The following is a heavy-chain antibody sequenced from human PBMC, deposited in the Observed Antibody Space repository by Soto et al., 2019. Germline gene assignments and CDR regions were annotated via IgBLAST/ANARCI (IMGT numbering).Heavy chain of an antibody. CDR2: TYYRSKWYN. CDR3: ARAGYYSYYYYMDV. CDR1: GDRDSSNIAA. Sequence: SQTLSLTCAISGDRDSSNIAACNWIRQSPSRGLEWLGRTYYRSKWYNDYAVSVKSRITINPDTSKNQFSLQLNSVTPEDTAVYYCARAGYYSYYYYMDVWGKGTTVTVSS. D-gene: IGHD3-10*01. V-gene: IGHV6-1*01. J-gene: IGHJ6*03.